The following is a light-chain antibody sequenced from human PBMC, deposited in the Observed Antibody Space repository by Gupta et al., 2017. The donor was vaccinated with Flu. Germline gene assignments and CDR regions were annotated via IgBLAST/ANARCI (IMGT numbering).Light chain of an antibody. Sequence: EIVLTQSPGTLSLSPGERATLSCRASQSVSSSYLAWYQQKPGQAPRLLIYGASNRATGFPDRFSGSGSGTDFTLTISRLEPEDFAVYYCQQYGSTSWTFGQGTKVEIK. CDR1: QSVSSSY. J-gene: IGKJ1*01. CDR3: QQYGSTSWT. CDR2: GAS. V-gene: IGKV3-20*01.